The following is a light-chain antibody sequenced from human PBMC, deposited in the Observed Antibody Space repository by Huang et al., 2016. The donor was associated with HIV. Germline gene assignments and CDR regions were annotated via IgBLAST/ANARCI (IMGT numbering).Light chain of an antibody. Sequence: EIVLTQSPATLSLSPGERATLSCRASQSVSSSLAWYQQRPGQVPRLLIYDAANRATGFPARFSGSGSGTDFTLTISSLEPEDFAVYYCQQRSDWQFTFGPGTKVDIK. CDR1: QSVSSS. V-gene: IGKV3-11*01. J-gene: IGKJ3*01. CDR3: QQRSDWQFT. CDR2: DAA.